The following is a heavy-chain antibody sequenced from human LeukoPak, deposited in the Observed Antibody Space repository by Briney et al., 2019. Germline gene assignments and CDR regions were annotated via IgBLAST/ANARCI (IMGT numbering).Heavy chain of an antibody. V-gene: IGHV3-9*01. J-gene: IGHJ4*02. D-gene: IGHD5-18*01. CDR1: GFTFDDYA. CDR2: ISWNSGSI. Sequence: GGSLRLSCAASGFTFDDYAMHWVRQAPGKGLEWVSGISWNSGSIGYADSVKGRFTISRGNAKNSLYLQMNSLRAEDTALYYCAKDKVDTAMGFDYWGQGTLVTVSS. CDR3: AKDKVDTAMGFDY.